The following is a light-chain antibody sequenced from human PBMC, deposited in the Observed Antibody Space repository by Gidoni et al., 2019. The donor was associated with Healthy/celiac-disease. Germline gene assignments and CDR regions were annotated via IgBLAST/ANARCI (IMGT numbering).Light chain of an antibody. CDR2: GAS. Sequence: EIVLTQSPGTLSLSPGERATLSCRASQSVSSSYLAWYEQKPGQAPRLVIYGASSRATGIPDRFSGSGSPTDLTLTFSRLDPEDFAVYYFQQYGSSPPYTFGQGTKLEIK. V-gene: IGKV3-20*01. J-gene: IGKJ2*01. CDR3: QQYGSSPPYT. CDR1: QSVSSSY.